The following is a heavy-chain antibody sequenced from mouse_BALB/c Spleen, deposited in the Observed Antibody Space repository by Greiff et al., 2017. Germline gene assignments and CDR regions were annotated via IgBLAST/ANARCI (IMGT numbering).Heavy chain of an antibody. D-gene: IGHD1-1*01. CDR3: ARRYYYGSSWAMDY. CDR1: GFAFSSYD. CDR2: ISSGGGST. J-gene: IGHJ4*01. Sequence: DVMLVESGGGLVKPGGSLKLSCAASGFAFSSYDMSWVRQTPEKRLEWVAYISSGGGSTYYPDTVKGRFTISRDNAKNTLYLQMSSLKSEDTAMYYCARRYYYGSSWAMDYWGQGTSVTVSS. V-gene: IGHV5-12-1*01.